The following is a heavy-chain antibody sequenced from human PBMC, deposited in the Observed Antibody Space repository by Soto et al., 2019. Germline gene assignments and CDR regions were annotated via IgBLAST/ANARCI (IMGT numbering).Heavy chain of an antibody. CDR3: ARTVAGTWDYYYYGMDV. V-gene: IGHV1-8*01. Sequence: GASVTVSCQASGYTFTSYDINWVRRATGQGLEWMGWMNPNSGNTGYAQKFQGRVTMTRNTSISTAYMELSSLRSEDTAVYYCARTVAGTWDYYYYGMDVWGQGTTVTVSS. CDR1: GYTFTSYD. CDR2: MNPNSGNT. J-gene: IGHJ6*02. D-gene: IGHD6-19*01.